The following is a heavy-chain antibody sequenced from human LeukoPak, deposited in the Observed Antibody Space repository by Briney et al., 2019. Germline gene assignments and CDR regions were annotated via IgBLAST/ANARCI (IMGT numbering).Heavy chain of an antibody. Sequence: SSETLSLTCTVSGGSISSYYWSWIRQPPGKGLEWIGYIYYSGSTNYNPSLKSRVTISVDTSKNQFSLKLSSVTAADTAVYYCATNYGDYNWFDPWGQGTLVTVSS. D-gene: IGHD4-17*01. V-gene: IGHV4-59*12. J-gene: IGHJ5*02. CDR3: ATNYGDYNWFDP. CDR1: GGSISSYY. CDR2: IYYSGST.